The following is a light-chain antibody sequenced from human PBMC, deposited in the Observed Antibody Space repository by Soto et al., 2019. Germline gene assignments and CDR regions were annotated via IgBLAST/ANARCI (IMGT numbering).Light chain of an antibody. V-gene: IGLV2-14*01. Sequence: QSVLTQPASVSGSPGQSITISCTGTSSDVGGYNYVSWYQQHPGKAPKLIICDVSNRPSGVSNRFSGSKSGNTASLTISGLQAEDEADYYCNSYTTSSTPGYVFGTGTKVTVL. CDR3: NSYTTSSTPGYV. CDR2: DVS. J-gene: IGLJ1*01. CDR1: SSDVGGYNY.